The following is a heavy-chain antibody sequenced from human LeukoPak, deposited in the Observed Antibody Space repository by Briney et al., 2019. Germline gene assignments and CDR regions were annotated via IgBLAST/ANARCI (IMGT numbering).Heavy chain of an antibody. Sequence: ASVKVSCKVSGYTLTELSMHWVRQAPGKGLEWMGGFDPEDGETIYAQKLQGRVTMTTDTSTSTAYMELRSLRSDDTAVYYCARAESYYDFWSGHGNWFDPWGQGTLVTVSS. D-gene: IGHD3-3*01. V-gene: IGHV1-24*01. CDR3: ARAESYYDFWSGHGNWFDP. J-gene: IGHJ5*02. CDR1: GYTLTELS. CDR2: FDPEDGET.